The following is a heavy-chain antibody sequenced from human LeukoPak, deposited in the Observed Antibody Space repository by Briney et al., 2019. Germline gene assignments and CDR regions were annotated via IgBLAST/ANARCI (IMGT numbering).Heavy chain of an antibody. Sequence: SETLSLTCTVSGGSISSYYWSWIRQPAGKGLEWIGRIYTSGSTNYNPSLKSRVTISVDKSKNQFSLKLNSVTAADTAVYYCARRGSGWSFDYWGQGTLVTVSS. V-gene: IGHV4-4*07. CDR2: IYTSGST. J-gene: IGHJ4*02. D-gene: IGHD6-19*01. CDR1: GGSISSYY. CDR3: ARRGSGWSFDY.